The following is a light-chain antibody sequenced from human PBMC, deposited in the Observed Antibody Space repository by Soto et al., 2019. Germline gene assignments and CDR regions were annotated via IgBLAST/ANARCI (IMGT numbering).Light chain of an antibody. J-gene: IGKJ1*01. CDR1: QSVSSN. Sequence: EIVMTQSPAALSVSPGERATLSCRASQSVSSNLAWYQQKPGQAPRLLIYDASDRATGVPARFSGGGSGTDFTLTISRLEPEDFAVYYCQQYGSSPPFGQGTKVDIK. V-gene: IGKV3-20*01. CDR2: DAS. CDR3: QQYGSSPP.